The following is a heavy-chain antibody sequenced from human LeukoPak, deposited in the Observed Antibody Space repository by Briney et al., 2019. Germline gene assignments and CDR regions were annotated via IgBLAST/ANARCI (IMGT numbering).Heavy chain of an antibody. CDR3: ARVVEMATMPDY. J-gene: IGHJ4*02. D-gene: IGHD5-24*01. CDR1: GGSISSGDYY. V-gene: IGHV4-30-4*01. CDR2: ISYSGST. Sequence: SATLSLTCTVSGGSISSGDYYWSWIRQPPGKGPEWIGYISYSGSTYYNPSLQGRVAISGDTSKSQFSLKLSSVTAADTAVYYCARVVEMATMPDYWGQGTLVTVSS.